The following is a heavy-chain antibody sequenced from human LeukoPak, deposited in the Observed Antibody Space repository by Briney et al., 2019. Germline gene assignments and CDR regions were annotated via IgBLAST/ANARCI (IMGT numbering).Heavy chain of an antibody. CDR2: ISSTTSYI. D-gene: IGHD3-10*01. V-gene: IGHV3-21*01. J-gene: IGHJ4*02. Sequence: GGSLRLSCAASGFIFNTYSMNWVRQAPGKGLEWVSSISSTTSYIFYADSVKGRFTISRDNAKNSLYLQMTSLRAEDTAVYYCARPLSSGSPQGLPTSPHLDYWGQGTLVTVSP. CDR3: ARPLSSGSPQGLPTSPHLDY. CDR1: GFIFNTYS.